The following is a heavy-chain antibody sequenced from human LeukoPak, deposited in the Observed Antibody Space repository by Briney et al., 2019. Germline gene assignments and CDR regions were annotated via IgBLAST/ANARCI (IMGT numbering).Heavy chain of an antibody. D-gene: IGHD3-10*01. J-gene: IGHJ4*02. V-gene: IGHV1-18*01. CDR2: ISAYNGNT. Sequence: ASVKVSCKASGYTFTSYGISWVRQAPGQGLEWMGWISAYNGNTNYAQKLQGRVTMTADTSTSTAYMELRSPRSDDTAVYYCAREDYGSGSAPFWGQGTLVTVSS. CDR1: GYTFTSYG. CDR3: AREDYGSGSAPF.